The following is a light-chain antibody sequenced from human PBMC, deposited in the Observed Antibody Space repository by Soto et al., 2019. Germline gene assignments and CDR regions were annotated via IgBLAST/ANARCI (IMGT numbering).Light chain of an antibody. Sequence: EIVMTQSPATLSVSPGERATLSCRASQSVNSNLAWYQQKPGQPPRLLMYAASTRAAGIPGRFSGSGSGTDFTLTITSLQSEDFAVYYCQHYSNWRRTFGQGIKLEIK. CDR1: QSVNSN. CDR2: AAS. J-gene: IGKJ2*01. CDR3: QHYSNWRRT. V-gene: IGKV3-15*01.